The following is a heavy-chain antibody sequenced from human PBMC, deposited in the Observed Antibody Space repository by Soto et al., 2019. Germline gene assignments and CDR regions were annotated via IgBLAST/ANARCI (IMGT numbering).Heavy chain of an antibody. CDR1: GFTFSSYA. Sequence: EVQLLESGGGVVQPGESLRLSCAASGFTFSSYAISWVRQAPGEGLEWVSSISVSGGSTYYADAVKGRFTFSRDNSKNTLYLQMNSLRAEATALYYCARTAAFDYWGQGTLVTVSS. V-gene: IGHV3-23*01. CDR3: ARTAAFDY. D-gene: IGHD2-21*02. CDR2: ISVSGGST. J-gene: IGHJ4*02.